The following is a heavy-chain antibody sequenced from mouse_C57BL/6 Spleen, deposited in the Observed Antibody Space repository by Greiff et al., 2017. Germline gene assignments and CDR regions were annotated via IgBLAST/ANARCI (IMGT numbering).Heavy chain of an antibody. CDR3: ARDGGGNYDFDY. CDR1: GYSITSGYY. V-gene: IGHV3-6*01. CDR2: ISYDGSN. Sequence: EVQVVESGPGLVKPSQSLSLTCSVTGYSITSGYYWNWIRQFPGNKLEWMGYISYDGSNNYNPSLKNRISITRDTSKNQFFLKLNSVTTEDTATYYCARDGGGNYDFDYWGQGTTLTVSS. D-gene: IGHD2-1*01. J-gene: IGHJ2*01.